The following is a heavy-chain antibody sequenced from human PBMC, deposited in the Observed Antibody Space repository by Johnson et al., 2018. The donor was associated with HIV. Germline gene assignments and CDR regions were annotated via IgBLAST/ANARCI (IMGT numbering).Heavy chain of an antibody. CDR3: ARDKYGVPSGAFDI. V-gene: IGHV3-20*04. CDR1: GFTFDDYG. D-gene: IGHD4-17*01. J-gene: IGHJ3*02. CDR2: INWNGGST. Sequence: MLLVESGGGVVRPGGSLRLSCAASGFTFDDYGMSWVRQAPGKGLEWVSGINWNGGSTGYADSVKGRFTISRDNAKNSLYLQMNSLRAEDTALYYCARDKYGVPSGAFDIWGQGTMVSVS.